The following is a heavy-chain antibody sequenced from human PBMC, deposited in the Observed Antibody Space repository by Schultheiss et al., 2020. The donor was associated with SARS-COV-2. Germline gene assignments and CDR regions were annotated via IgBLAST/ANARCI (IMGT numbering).Heavy chain of an antibody. Sequence: GESLKISCAASGFTFSTYAMSWVRQGPGKGLEWVSAISGSGADTHYADSVKGRFSISRDNSKNTLYLQMNSLRAEDTAVYYCAKAGGREQWLVWSFDYWGQGTLVTVSS. V-gene: IGHV3-23*01. D-gene: IGHD6-19*01. CDR1: GFTFSTYA. J-gene: IGHJ4*02. CDR2: ISGSGADT. CDR3: AKAGGREQWLVWSFDY.